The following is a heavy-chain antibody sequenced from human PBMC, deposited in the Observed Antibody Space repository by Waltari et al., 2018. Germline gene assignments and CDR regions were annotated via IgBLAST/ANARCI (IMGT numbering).Heavy chain of an antibody. Sequence: QVQLQQWGAGLLKPSETLSLTCAVYGASFSTYVCSCIRPPPGKGPEWIVEINHSGSTNYNPSLKSRVTILLDTSKNQFSLKLSSVNAADTAVYYCASRDIVGDYSVPYYFAYWGQGGLVTVSS. J-gene: IGHJ4*02. CDR3: ASRDIVGDYSVPYYFAY. CDR1: GASFSTYV. CDR2: INHSGST. V-gene: IGHV4-34*01. D-gene: IGHD1-26*01.